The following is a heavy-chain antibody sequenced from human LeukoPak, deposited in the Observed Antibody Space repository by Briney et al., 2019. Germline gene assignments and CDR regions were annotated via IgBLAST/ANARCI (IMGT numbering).Heavy chain of an antibody. V-gene: IGHV4-59*01. Sequence: SETLSLTCTVSGGSISTYYWSWIRQPPGKGLEWIGCIYYSGGTIYNPSLKSRVTISVEKSKNQFSLKLSSVTAADTAVYYCARDLGLRYDGNSDAFDIWGQGTMVTVSS. D-gene: IGHD4-23*01. CDR2: IYYSGGT. J-gene: IGHJ3*02. CDR3: ARDLGLRYDGNSDAFDI. CDR1: GGSISTYY.